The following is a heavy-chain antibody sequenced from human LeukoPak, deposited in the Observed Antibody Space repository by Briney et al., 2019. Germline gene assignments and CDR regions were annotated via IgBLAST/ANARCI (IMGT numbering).Heavy chain of an antibody. CDR1: GYTSTGYY. CDR3: AVGAIFGVVIIPPDY. D-gene: IGHD3-3*01. CDR2: INPNSGGT. V-gene: IGHV1-2*02. J-gene: IGHJ4*02. Sequence: ASVKVSCKASGYTSTGYYMHWVRQAPGQGLEWMGWINPNSGGTNYAQKFQGRVTMTRDTSISTAYMELSRLRSDDTAVYYCAVGAIFGVVIIPPDYWGQGTLVTVSS.